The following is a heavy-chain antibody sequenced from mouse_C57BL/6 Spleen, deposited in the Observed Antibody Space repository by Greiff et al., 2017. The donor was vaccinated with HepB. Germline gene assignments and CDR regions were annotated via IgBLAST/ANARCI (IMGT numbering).Heavy chain of an antibody. Sequence: LVESGAELARPGASVKLSCKASGYTFTSYGISWVKQRTGQGLEWIGEIYPRSGNTYYNEKFKGKATLTADKSSSTAYMELRSLTSEDSAVYFCARLLTGTGLDFDYWGQGTTLTVSS. J-gene: IGHJ2*01. CDR3: ARLLTGTGLDFDY. CDR2: IYPRSGNT. D-gene: IGHD4-1*01. V-gene: IGHV1-81*01. CDR1: GYTFTSYG.